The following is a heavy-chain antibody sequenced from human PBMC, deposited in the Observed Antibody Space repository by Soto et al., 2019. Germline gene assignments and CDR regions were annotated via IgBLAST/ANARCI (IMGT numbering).Heavy chain of an antibody. D-gene: IGHD6-13*01. Sequence: QITLKESGPTLVKPTQTLTLTCTFSGFSLSSSGVGVGWIRQPPGKALEWLALIYWDNYKQYSPSLKNRFTITNDTSKNQVVLTMTKMEPVDTGKYYCARVMGSGTVGVFDYWGQGTLVTVSS. CDR2: IYWDNYK. CDR3: ARVMGSGTVGVFDY. V-gene: IGHV2-5*02. J-gene: IGHJ4*02. CDR1: GFSLSSSGVG.